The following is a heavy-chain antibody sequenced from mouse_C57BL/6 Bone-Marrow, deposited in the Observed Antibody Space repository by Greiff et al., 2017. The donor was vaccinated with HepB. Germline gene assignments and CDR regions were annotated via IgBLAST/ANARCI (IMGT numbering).Heavy chain of an antibody. Sequence: QVQLQQPGAELVMPGASVKLSCKASGYTFTSYWMHWVKQRPGQGLEWIGEIDPSDSYTNYNQKFKGKSTLTVDKSSSTAYMQLSSLTSEDSAVYFCARPFYGWGQGTTLTVSS. D-gene: IGHD1-1*01. CDR3: ARPFYG. CDR1: GYTFTSYW. CDR2: IDPSDSYT. V-gene: IGHV1-69*01. J-gene: IGHJ2*01.